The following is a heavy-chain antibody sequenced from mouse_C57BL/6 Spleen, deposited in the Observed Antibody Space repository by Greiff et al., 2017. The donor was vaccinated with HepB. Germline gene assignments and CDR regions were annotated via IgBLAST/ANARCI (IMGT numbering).Heavy chain of an antibody. D-gene: IGHD2-2*01. CDR3: ARGSYGYDEFAY. CDR2: ISDGGSYT. V-gene: IGHV5-4*03. J-gene: IGHJ3*01. Sequence: EVKLVESGGGLVKPGGSLKLSCAASGFTFSSYAMSWVRQTPEKRLEWVATISDGGSYTYYPDNVKGRFTISRDNAKNNLYLQMSHLKSEDTAMYYCARGSYGYDEFAYWGQGTLVTVSA. CDR1: GFTFSSYA.